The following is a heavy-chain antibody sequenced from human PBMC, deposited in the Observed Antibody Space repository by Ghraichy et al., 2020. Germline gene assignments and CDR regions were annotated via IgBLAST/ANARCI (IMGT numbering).Heavy chain of an antibody. D-gene: IGHD3-16*01. Sequence: GGSLRLSCAASGFTLSRHAIHWVRQATGKGLEWVSEIAVAGDTYYAGSVKGRFTISRENAMNSVFLHMNSLRAGDTAMYYCVRVDNNAYDSWGQGTLVTVSS. J-gene: IGHJ5*02. CDR3: VRVDNNAYDS. V-gene: IGHV3-13*01. CDR2: IAVAGDT. CDR1: GFTLSRHA.